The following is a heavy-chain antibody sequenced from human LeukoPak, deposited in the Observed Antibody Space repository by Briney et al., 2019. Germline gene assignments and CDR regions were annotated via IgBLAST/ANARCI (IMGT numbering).Heavy chain of an antibody. CDR2: ISYDGSNK. V-gene: IGHV3-30*18. CDR3: AKLMATNLGDY. D-gene: IGHD5-24*01. J-gene: IGHJ4*02. CDR1: GFTFSCYG. Sequence: GGSLRLSCAASGFTFSCYGMHWVRQAPGKGLEWVAVISYDGSNKYYADSVKGRFTISRDNSKNTLYLQMNSLRAEDTAVYYCAKLMATNLGDYWGQGTLVTVSS.